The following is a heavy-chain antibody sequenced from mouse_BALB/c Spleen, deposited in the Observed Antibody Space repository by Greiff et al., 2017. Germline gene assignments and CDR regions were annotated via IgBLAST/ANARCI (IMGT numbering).Heavy chain of an antibody. Sequence: EVKLMESGGGLVQPGGSLKLSCAASGFTFSSYGMSWVRQTPDKRLELVATINSNGGSTYYPDSVKGRFTISRDNAKNTLYLQMSSLKSEDTAMYYCAREGWLRAMDHWGQGTSVTVSS. V-gene: IGHV5-6-3*01. CDR3: AREGWLRAMDH. D-gene: IGHD1-1*02. CDR1: GFTFSSYG. CDR2: INSNGGST. J-gene: IGHJ4*01.